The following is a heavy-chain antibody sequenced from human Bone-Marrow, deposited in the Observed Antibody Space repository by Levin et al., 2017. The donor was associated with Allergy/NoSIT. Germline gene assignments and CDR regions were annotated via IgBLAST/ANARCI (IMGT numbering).Heavy chain of an antibody. J-gene: IGHJ4*02. CDR2: IYSRGST. Sequence: SETLSLTCTVSNASISSSTSYWGWIRQPPGKGLEWIGNIYSRGSTYYNPSLKSRLTLSVDTSQNQFSLNLISVTAADTAIYYCVRHSYITMIDSWGQGTLVTVSS. CDR3: VRHSYITMIDS. CDR1: NASISSSTSY. D-gene: IGHD3-22*01. V-gene: IGHV4-39*01.